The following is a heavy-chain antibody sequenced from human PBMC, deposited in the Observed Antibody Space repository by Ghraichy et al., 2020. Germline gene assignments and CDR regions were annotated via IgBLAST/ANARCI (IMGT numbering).Heavy chain of an antibody. CDR3: ARVPGQYCTGGVCYTGWFDP. CDR2: INHSGST. V-gene: IGHV4-34*01. Sequence: SQTLSLTCAVYGGSFSGYYWSWIRQPPGKGLEWIGEINHSGSTNYNPSLKSRVTISVDTSKNQFSLKLSSVTAADTAVYYCARVPGQYCTGGVCYTGWFDPWGQGTLVTVSS. CDR1: GGSFSGYY. J-gene: IGHJ5*02. D-gene: IGHD2-8*02.